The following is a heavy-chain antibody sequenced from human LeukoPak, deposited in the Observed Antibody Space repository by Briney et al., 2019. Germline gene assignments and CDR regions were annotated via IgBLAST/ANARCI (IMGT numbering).Heavy chain of an antibody. D-gene: IGHD3-3*01. CDR1: GYSISSGYY. J-gene: IGHJ3*02. CDR2: IYHSGST. Sequence: SETLSLTCTVSGYSISSGYYWGWIRQPPGKGLEWIGSIYHSGSTYYNPSLKSRVTISVDTSKNQFSLKLSSVTAADTAVYYCARAIFGVVGGAFDIWGLGTMVTVSS. CDR3: ARAIFGVVGGAFDI. V-gene: IGHV4-38-2*02.